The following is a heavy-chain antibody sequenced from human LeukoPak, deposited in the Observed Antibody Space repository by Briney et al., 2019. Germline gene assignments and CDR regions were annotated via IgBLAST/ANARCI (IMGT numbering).Heavy chain of an antibody. Sequence: GASVKVSCKASGYTFSDYSMNWVRQAPGKGLEWISNIRGSRSGLGSGMYYADSVRGRFTISRDDAKNSLYLQMSSLRAEDTAFYYCARDNNWGFDYWGQGALVTVSS. D-gene: IGHD7-27*01. CDR2: IRGSRSGLGSGM. J-gene: IGHJ4*02. CDR3: ARDNNWGFDY. V-gene: IGHV3-48*04. CDR1: GYTFSDYS.